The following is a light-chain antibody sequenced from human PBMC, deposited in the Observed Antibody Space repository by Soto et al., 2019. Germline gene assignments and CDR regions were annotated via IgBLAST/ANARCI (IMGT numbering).Light chain of an antibody. CDR3: QQYDSTPPT. CDR2: GAS. CDR1: QSVNSNY. Sequence: EIVLTQSPGTLSLSPGDRATLSCRASQSVNSNYLAWYQRKPGQAPRLLIYGASNRATDIPYRFSASGSGTDFTLTITRLEAEDVAGDYCQQYDSTPPTFGQGTKVEVK. V-gene: IGKV3-20*01. J-gene: IGKJ1*01.